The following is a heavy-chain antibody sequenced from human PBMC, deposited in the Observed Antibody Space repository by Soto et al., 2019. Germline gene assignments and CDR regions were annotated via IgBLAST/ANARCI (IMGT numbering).Heavy chain of an antibody. J-gene: IGHJ4*02. V-gene: IGHV1-69*02. Sequence: QVQLVQSGAEVKKPGSSVKVSCKASGGTFSSYTISWVRQAPGQGLEWMGRIIPILGIANYAQKFQARVPITADRSTIRAYMELSRLGTEDTAVYYCASNYSDSTINWGQGTLVTVAS. D-gene: IGHD3-22*01. CDR2: IIPILGIA. CDR3: ASNYSDSTIN. CDR1: GGTFSSYT.